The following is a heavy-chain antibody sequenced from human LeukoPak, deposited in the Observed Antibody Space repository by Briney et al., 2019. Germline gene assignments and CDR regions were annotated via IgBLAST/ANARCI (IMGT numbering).Heavy chain of an antibody. Sequence: VSVKASCKASGYTFTGYYMHCVREAPGQGLEWMGWINPNSGGTNYAQKFQGRVTMTRDTSISTAYMALSRLRSDDTAVYYCARVDGDYEGNCYYYYGMDVWGQGTTVTVSS. V-gene: IGHV1-2*02. D-gene: IGHD4-17*01. J-gene: IGHJ6*02. CDR2: INPNSGGT. CDR1: GYTFTGYY. CDR3: ARVDGDYEGNCYYYYGMDV.